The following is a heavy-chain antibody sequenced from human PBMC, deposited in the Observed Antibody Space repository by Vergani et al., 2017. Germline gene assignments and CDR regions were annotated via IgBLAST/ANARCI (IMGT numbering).Heavy chain of an antibody. D-gene: IGHD2-2*01. CDR2: ISGGGGST. CDR1: GFTFSSYA. Sequence: EVQLLESGGGLVQPGGSLRLSCAASGFTFSSYAMSWVRQAPGKGLEWVAAISGGGGSTYYADSVKGRFTIARDNSKNTLYLQMNSLRAEDTAVYYCAKGLNEVGCNSTSCYRNYYYYMDVWGKGTTVTVSS. CDR3: AKGLNEVGCNSTSCYRNYYYYMDV. V-gene: IGHV3-23*01. J-gene: IGHJ6*03.